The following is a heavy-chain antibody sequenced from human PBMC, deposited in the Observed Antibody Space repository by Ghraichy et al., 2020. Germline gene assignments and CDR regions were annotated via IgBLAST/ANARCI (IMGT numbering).Heavy chain of an antibody. CDR2: IKRDGSDT. CDR3: ARSAYGGNSGFDY. Sequence: GGSLRLSCAASGFTFSSYWMTWVRQAPGKGLEWVAKIKRDGSDTYYVDSVKGRFTISRDNAKNSLYLQMNSLRAEDTAVYYCARSAYGGNSGFDYWGQGTLVTVSS. D-gene: IGHD4-23*01. V-gene: IGHV3-7*04. CDR1: GFTFSSYW. J-gene: IGHJ4*02.